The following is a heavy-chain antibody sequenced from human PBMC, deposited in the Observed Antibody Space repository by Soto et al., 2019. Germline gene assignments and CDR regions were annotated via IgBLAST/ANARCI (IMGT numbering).Heavy chain of an antibody. CDR2: IYYSGST. J-gene: IGHJ4*02. V-gene: IGHV4-61*08. CDR3: ARQLRGGADYGGNSNYFDY. D-gene: IGHD4-17*01. CDR1: GGSISSGGYY. Sequence: SETLSLTCTVSGGSISSGGYYWSWIRQHPGKGLEWIGYIYYSGSTNYNPSLKSRVTISVDTSKNQFSLKLSSVTAADTAVYYCARQLRGGADYGGNSNYFDYWGQGTLVTVSS.